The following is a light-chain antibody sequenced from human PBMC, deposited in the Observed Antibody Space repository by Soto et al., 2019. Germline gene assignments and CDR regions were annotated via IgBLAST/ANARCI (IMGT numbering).Light chain of an antibody. CDR1: SSAVGRYEY. J-gene: IGLJ1*01. Sequence: LTXPRSVSGSPGQSVTISCTGSSSAVGRYEYVSWYQQHPGKVPKLIIYDVSERPAGVPDRFSGSKSGNTASLTISGLQAEDEADYSCCSFAGSYTYVFGGGTKVTVL. V-gene: IGLV2-11*01. CDR2: DVS. CDR3: CSFAGSYTYV.